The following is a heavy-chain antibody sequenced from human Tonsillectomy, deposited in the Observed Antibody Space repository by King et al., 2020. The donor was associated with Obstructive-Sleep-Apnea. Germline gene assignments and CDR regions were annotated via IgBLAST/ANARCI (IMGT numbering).Heavy chain of an antibody. CDR3: ARRSGFYPDLWLER. CDR1: GYSFTKSW. Sequence: VQLVESEAEVKKPGESVKISCKGFGYSFTKSWIAWVRQMPGKGLECMGIIYPGDSDTKYSPSFQGQVTISADKSTSTAYLQWSSLRASDSAIYYCARRSGFYPDLWLERWGQGTLVTVSS. V-gene: IGHV5-51*01. D-gene: IGHD2/OR15-2a*01. CDR2: IYPGDSDT. J-gene: IGHJ5*02.